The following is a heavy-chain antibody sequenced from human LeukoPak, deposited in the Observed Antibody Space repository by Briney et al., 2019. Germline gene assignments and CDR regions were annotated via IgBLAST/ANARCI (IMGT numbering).Heavy chain of an antibody. V-gene: IGHV4-34*01. CDR2: INHSGST. CDR1: GGSFSGYY. CDR3: ASGVWYYYYMDV. D-gene: IGHD2-21*01. Sequence: PSETLSLTCAVYGGSFSGYYWSWIRQPPGKGLEWIGEINHSGSTNYNPSLKSRVTISVDTSKNQFSLKLSSVTAADTAVYYCASGVWYYYYMDVWGKGTTVTVSS. J-gene: IGHJ6*03.